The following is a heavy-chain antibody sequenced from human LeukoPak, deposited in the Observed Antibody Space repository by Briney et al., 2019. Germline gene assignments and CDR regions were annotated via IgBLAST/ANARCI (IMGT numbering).Heavy chain of an antibody. J-gene: IGHJ5*02. CDR3: ASGSLVVPAAILKGWFGP. V-gene: IGHV4-34*01. CDR1: GGSFSGYY. CDR2: INHSGST. D-gene: IGHD2-2*01. Sequence: PSETLSLTCAVYGGSFSGYYWSWIRQPPGKGLEWIGEINHSGSTNYNPSLKSRVTISVDTSKNQFSLKLSSVTAADTAVYYCASGSLVVPAAILKGWFGPWGQGTLVTVSS.